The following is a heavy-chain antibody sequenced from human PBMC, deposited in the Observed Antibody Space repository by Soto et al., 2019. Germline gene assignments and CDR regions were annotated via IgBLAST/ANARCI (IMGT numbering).Heavy chain of an antibody. V-gene: IGHV4-39*01. Sequence: SETLSLTCTVSGGSISSSSYYWGWIRQPPGKGLEWIGSIYYSGSTYYNLSLKSRVTISVDTSKNQFSLKLSSVTAADTAVYYCARLGPLPFDYWGQGTLVTVSS. CDR3: ARLGPLPFDY. J-gene: IGHJ4*02. CDR1: GGSISSSSYY. CDR2: IYYSGST.